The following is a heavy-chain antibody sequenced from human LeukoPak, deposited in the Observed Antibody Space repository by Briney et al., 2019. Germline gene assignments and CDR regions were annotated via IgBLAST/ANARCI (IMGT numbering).Heavy chain of an antibody. J-gene: IGHJ4*02. CDR3: ARGGNGYNYALEY. D-gene: IGHD5-24*01. CDR1: GFTFNNYA. Sequence: GGSLRLSCAASGFTFNNYAMSWVRQAPGKGLEWVSYISSSSSYTNYADCVKGRFTISRDNAKNSLYLQMNSLRAEDTAIYYCARGGNGYNYALEYWGQGTLVSVSS. V-gene: IGHV3-11*05. CDR2: ISSSSSYT.